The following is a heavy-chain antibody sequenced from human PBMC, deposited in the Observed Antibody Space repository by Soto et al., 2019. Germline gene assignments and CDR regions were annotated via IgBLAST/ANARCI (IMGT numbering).Heavy chain of an antibody. CDR1: GFTFSSYW. D-gene: IGHD2-2*01. J-gene: IGHJ5*02. V-gene: IGHV3-7*03. Sequence: EVQLVESGGCLVQPEGSLRLSCAASGFTFSSYWMSWVRQAPGKGLEWVANIKQDGSEKFYVDSVKGRFTISKDNAKNSVYLQMNSLRAEDTAVYYCARGHTTSPNWFDPWGQGTLVTVSS. CDR2: IKQDGSEK. CDR3: ARGHTTSPNWFDP.